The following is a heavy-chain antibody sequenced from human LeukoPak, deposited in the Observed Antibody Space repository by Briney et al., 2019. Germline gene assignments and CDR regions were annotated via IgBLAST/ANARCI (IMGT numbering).Heavy chain of an antibody. Sequence: PSETLSLTCSVSGDSISIGDYRWSWIRQSPGKGLEWIGCIYYIGTAYYNPSLRSRVALSADTSKNQFSLKLNSVTVADSAVYFCARARGDSPRIYYYMDVWGKGTTVTVSS. D-gene: IGHD3-16*01. V-gene: IGHV4-30-4*01. CDR1: GDSISIGDYR. J-gene: IGHJ6*03. CDR2: IYYIGTA. CDR3: ARARGDSPRIYYYMDV.